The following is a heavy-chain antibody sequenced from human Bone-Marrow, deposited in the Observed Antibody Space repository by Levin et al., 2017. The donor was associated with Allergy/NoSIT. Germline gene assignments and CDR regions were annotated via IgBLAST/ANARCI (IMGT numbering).Heavy chain of an antibody. Sequence: GESLKISCAASGFTFSSYWMYWVRQAPGKGLVWVSRIYTVGSRTTYADAVEGRFTISRDNAKNTLFLQMNSLRAEDTAVYYCARQVGGFGLDVWGHGTTVTVSS. D-gene: IGHD1-26*01. J-gene: IGHJ6*02. CDR2: IYTVGSRT. CDR1: GFTFSSYW. V-gene: IGHV3-74*03. CDR3: ARQVGGFGLDV.